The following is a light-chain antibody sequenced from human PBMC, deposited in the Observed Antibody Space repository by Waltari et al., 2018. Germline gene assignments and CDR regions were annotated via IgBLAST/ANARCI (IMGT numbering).Light chain of an antibody. Sequence: QSVLTQPPPVSGAPGQRVTISCTGSSPTYRAGFAVLWYQPLPGTAPKLLIHSNSNRPSGVPDRFSGSKSGTSASLAITGPQPEDEADYYCQSYDSSLSGVVFGGGTELTVL. CDR2: SNS. CDR1: SPTYRAGFA. J-gene: IGLJ2*01. CDR3: QSYDSSLSGVV. V-gene: IGLV1-40*01.